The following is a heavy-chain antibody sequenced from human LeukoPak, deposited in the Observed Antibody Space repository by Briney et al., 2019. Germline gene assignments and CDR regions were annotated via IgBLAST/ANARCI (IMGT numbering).Heavy chain of an antibody. CDR3: ASEYSGSYYSYYYYMDV. Sequence: KPSETLSLTCTVSGGSISSSSYYWGWIRQPPGKGLEWIGSIYYSGSTYYNPSLKSRVTISVDTSKNQFSLKPSSVTAADTAVYYCASEYSGSYYSYYYYMDVWGKGTTVTVSS. D-gene: IGHD1-26*01. CDR2: IYYSGST. CDR1: GGSISSSSYY. V-gene: IGHV4-39*01. J-gene: IGHJ6*03.